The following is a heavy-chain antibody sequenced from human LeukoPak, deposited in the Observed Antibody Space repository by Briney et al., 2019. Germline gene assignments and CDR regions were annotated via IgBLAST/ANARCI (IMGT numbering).Heavy chain of an antibody. CDR1: GYSFTDYW. CDR2: IYPGDSGT. CDR3: ARHWRYNIGWDDSGGQ. Sequence: GESLKISCKGFGYSFTDYWIGWVRQTPGKGLQWMGIIYPGDSGTKHSPSFQGQVTMSVDKSISTAYLQWGSLKASDTAMYYCARHWRYNIGWDDSGGQWGQGTLVTVSS. J-gene: IGHJ4*02. D-gene: IGHD6-19*01. V-gene: IGHV5-51*01.